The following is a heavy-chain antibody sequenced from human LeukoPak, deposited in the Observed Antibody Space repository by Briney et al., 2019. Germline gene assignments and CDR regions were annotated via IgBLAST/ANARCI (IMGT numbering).Heavy chain of an antibody. CDR3: AKEGAGGTTFYSDFDY. CDR1: GYTFTDYY. J-gene: IGHJ4*02. D-gene: IGHD2/OR15-2a*01. V-gene: IGHV1-2*06. Sequence: ASVKVSCKASGYTFTDYYMHWVRQAPGQGLEWMGRINPNSGGSNYAQEFQGRVTMTRDTSISTAYMELNRLRSDDTAVYYCAKEGAGGTTFYSDFDYWGQGTLVTVSS. CDR2: INPNSGGS.